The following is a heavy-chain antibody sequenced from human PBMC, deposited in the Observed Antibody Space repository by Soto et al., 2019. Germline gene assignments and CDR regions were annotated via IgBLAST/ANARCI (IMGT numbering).Heavy chain of an antibody. CDR1: GATFSSHA. D-gene: IGHD2-15*01. CDR3: ARDSCSGGSCADAFDI. Sequence: GGSLRLSSAASGATFSSHAMSWVRQAPGKGLVWVSGISAGGGNTYYADSVKGRFTISRDNSKNTLYVQMNSLRAEDTAVYYCARDSCSGGSCADAFDIWGQGTMVTVSS. J-gene: IGHJ3*02. CDR2: ISAGGGNT. V-gene: IGHV3-23*01.